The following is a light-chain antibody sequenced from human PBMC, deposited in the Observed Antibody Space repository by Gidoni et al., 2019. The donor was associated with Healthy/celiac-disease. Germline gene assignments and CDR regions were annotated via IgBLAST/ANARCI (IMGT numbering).Light chain of an antibody. CDR3: QQYNNWPPWT. V-gene: IGKV3-15*01. Sequence: EIVMTSSPATLSPSPGERATLSCTASKRVNSNLSSYPQKPGQAPRLLIYGASTRATGIPARFSVSGSETEFTLTISSLQSEDFAVFYCQQYNNWPPWTFGPGTKVDIK. CDR2: GAS. CDR1: KRVNSN. J-gene: IGKJ3*01.